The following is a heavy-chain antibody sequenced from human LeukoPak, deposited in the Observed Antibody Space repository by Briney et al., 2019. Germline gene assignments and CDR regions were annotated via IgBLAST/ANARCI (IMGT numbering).Heavy chain of an antibody. CDR2: TYYRSKWYN. Sequence: SPTLSLTCAISGDSVSSNSAAWNWIRQSPSRGLEWLGRTYYRSKWYNDYAVSVKSRITINPDTSKNQFSLQLNSVTPEDTAVYYCARAGYYDILTGYYRRGQFDPWGQGTLVTVSS. J-gene: IGHJ5*02. CDR3: ARAGYYDILTGYYRRGQFDP. V-gene: IGHV6-1*01. CDR1: GDSVSSNSAA. D-gene: IGHD3-9*01.